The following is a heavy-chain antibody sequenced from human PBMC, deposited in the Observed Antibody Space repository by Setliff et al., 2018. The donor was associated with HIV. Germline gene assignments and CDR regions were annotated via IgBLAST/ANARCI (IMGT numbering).Heavy chain of an antibody. V-gene: IGHV3-23*01. CDR2: ISGSGGST. CDR3: AKTLPTLYPPHNYYYGMDV. CDR1: GFTFSSYS. Sequence: PGGSLRLSCAASGFTFSSYSMSCVRQAPGKGLEWVSAISGSGGSTYYADSVKGRFTISRDNSKNTLYLQMNSLRAEDTAVYYCAKTLPTLYPPHNYYYGMDVWGQGTTVTVSS. D-gene: IGHD2-15*01. J-gene: IGHJ6*02.